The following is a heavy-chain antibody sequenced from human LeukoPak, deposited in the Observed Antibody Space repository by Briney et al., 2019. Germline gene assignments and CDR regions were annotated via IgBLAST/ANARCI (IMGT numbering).Heavy chain of an antibody. CDR3: ATVDTRQFDY. CDR2: FDPEDGET. D-gene: IGHD2-15*01. Sequence: ASVMGSCTVSGYTLTGLSMHGVRQARGKGLEWMGGFDPEDGETIYAQKFQGRVTMTEDTSTDTAYMELSSLRSEDTAVYYCATVDTRQFDYWGQGPLVTVSS. CDR1: GYTLTGLS. J-gene: IGHJ4*02. V-gene: IGHV1-24*01.